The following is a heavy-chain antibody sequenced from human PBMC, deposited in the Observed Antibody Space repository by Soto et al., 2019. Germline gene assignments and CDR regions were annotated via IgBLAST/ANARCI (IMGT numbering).Heavy chain of an antibody. CDR2: INSDGSST. CDR1: GFTFINYW. V-gene: IGHV3-74*01. Sequence: GGSKILSWAASGFTFINYWMHWVRQAPGKGLVWVSRINSDGSSTSYADSVKGRFTISRDNAKNTLYLQMNSLRAEDTAVYYCAREGTTAPFDPWGQGTLVTVSS. CDR3: AREGTTAPFDP. D-gene: IGHD4-17*01. J-gene: IGHJ5*02.